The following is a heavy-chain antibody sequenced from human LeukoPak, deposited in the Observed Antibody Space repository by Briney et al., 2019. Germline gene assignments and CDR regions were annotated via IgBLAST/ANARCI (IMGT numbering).Heavy chain of an antibody. CDR2: INPNSGGT. CDR1: GYTFTGHY. Sequence: ASVKVSCKASGYTFTGHYMHWVRQAPGQGLEWMGWINPNSGGTNYAQKFQGRVTMTRDTSTSTAYMELRSLRSDDTAVYYCARDPPYSSSWYSYYYYYYMDVWGKGTTVTISS. CDR3: ARDPPYSSSWYSYYYYYYMDV. V-gene: IGHV1-2*02. D-gene: IGHD6-13*01. J-gene: IGHJ6*03.